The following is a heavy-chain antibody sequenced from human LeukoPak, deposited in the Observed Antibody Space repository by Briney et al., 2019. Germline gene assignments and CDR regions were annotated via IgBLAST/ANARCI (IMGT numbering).Heavy chain of an antibody. Sequence: GGSLRLSCAASGFTFSSYAMNWVRQAPGKGLEWVSSISSSSSYIYYADSVKGRFTISRDNSKSTLSLQMNSLRAEDTAIYYCASGVYSSGWYLDYWGQGTLVTVSS. CDR2: ISSSSSYI. V-gene: IGHV3-21*01. CDR3: ASGVYSSGWYLDY. J-gene: IGHJ4*02. CDR1: GFTFSSYA. D-gene: IGHD6-19*01.